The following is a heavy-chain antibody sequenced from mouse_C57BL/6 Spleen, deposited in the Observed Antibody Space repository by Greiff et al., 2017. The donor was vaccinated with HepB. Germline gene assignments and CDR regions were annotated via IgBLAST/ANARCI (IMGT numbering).Heavy chain of an antibody. CDR1: GYTFTSYW. J-gene: IGHJ1*03. Sequence: VQLQQPGAELVKPGASVKLSCKASGYTFTSYWMHWVKQRPGQGLEWIGMIHPNSGSTNYNEKFKSKATLTVDKSSSTAYMQLSSLTSEDSAVYYCAPVVDLPCFDVWGTGTTVTVSS. V-gene: IGHV1-64*01. CDR3: APVVDLPCFDV. D-gene: IGHD1-1*01. CDR2: IHPNSGST.